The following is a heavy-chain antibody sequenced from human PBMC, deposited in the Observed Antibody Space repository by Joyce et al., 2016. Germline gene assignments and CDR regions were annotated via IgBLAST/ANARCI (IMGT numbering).Heavy chain of an antibody. CDR1: GYTFTNYD. CDR3: ARSPKTYYYDTTGYHFFDH. V-gene: IGHV1-18*01. D-gene: IGHD3-22*01. J-gene: IGHJ4*02. Sequence: QVQLEQSGTEVKKPGASMRVSCKASGYTFTNYDISWVRQDPGQGLEWMAWISAYTGNSNFAPKFHDRVTMTTDTSTNTAYMNLRGLTSDDTAMYYCARSPKTYYYDTTGYHFFDHWGQGTLVTVSS. CDR2: ISAYTGNS.